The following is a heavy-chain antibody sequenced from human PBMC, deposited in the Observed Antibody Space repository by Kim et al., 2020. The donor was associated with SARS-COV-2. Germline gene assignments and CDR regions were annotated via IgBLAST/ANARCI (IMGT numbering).Heavy chain of an antibody. J-gene: IGHJ3*02. D-gene: IGHD3-10*01. Sequence: NTKYSQKFQGRVTITRDTSASTAYMELSSLRSEDTAVYYCARSRGAFDIWGQGTMVTVSS. V-gene: IGHV1-3*01. CDR3: ARSRGAFDI. CDR2: NT.